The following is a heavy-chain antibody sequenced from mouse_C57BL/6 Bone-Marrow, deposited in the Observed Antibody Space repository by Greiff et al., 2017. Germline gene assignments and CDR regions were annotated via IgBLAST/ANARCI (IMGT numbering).Heavy chain of an antibody. J-gene: IGHJ3*01. CDR3: ARSGGNYVRFSY. CDR1: GYAFTNYL. D-gene: IGHD2-1*01. CDR2: INPGRGGT. V-gene: IGHV1-54*01. Sequence: VQLQQSGAELVRPGTSVKVSCKASGYAFTNYLIEWVKQRPGQGLEWIGVINPGRGGTNYTEKFKGKATLTADKSSSNAYMQLSSLTSEDSAVYFCARSGGNYVRFSYWGQGTLVTVSA.